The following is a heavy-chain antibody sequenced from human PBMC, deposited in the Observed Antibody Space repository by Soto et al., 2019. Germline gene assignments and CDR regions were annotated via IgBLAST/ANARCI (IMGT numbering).Heavy chain of an antibody. CDR3: ARDWADSSGYFPPDY. CDR1: GFTFSSYE. CDR2: ISSSGSTI. Sequence: GVTLRLSCAASGFTFSSYEMNWVRQAPGKGLEWVSYISSSGSTIYYADSVKGRFTISRDNAKNSLYLQMNSLRAEDTAVYYCARDWADSSGYFPPDYWGQGTLVTVSS. D-gene: IGHD3-22*01. V-gene: IGHV3-48*03. J-gene: IGHJ4*02.